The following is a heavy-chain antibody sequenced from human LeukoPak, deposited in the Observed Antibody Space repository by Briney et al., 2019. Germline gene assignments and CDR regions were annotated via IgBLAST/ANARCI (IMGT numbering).Heavy chain of an antibody. J-gene: IGHJ4*02. CDR2: ISSSSSYI. Sequence: PGGSLRLSCAASGFTFSSYSMDSVRQAPGKGLEWVSSISSSSSYIYYADSVKGRFTISRDNAKNSLYLQMNSLRAEDTAVYYCARDEGDTTRDWEYWGQGTLVTVSS. D-gene: IGHD1-26*01. CDR3: ARDEGDTTRDWEY. CDR1: GFTFSSYS. V-gene: IGHV3-21*01.